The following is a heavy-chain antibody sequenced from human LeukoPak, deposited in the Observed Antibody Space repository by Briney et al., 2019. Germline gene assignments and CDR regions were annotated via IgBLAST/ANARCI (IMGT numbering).Heavy chain of an antibody. CDR1: GFTFSSYW. CDR2: IKQDGSEK. D-gene: IGHD3-3*01. V-gene: IGHV3-7*01. CDR3: ARDGTYYDFWSGFYWLDY. J-gene: IGHJ4*02. Sequence: GGPLRLSCAASGFTFSSYWMSWVRQAPGKGLEWVANIKQDGSEKYYVNSVKGRFTISRDNAKNSLYLQMNSLRAEDTAVYYCARDGTYYDFWSGFYWLDYWGQGTLVTVSS.